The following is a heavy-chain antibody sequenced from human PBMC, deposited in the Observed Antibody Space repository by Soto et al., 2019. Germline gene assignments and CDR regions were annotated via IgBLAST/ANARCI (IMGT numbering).Heavy chain of an antibody. CDR3: ARLSYGDEYYYYYAMDV. J-gene: IGHJ6*02. D-gene: IGHD4-17*01. Sequence: PGESLKISCKGSGYSFTNYWIGWVRQMPGKGLEWMGIIYLGDSDTRYSPSFQGQVTISADKSISTAYLQWTSLKASDTAMYYCARLSYGDEYYYYYAMDVWGQGTTVTVSS. V-gene: IGHV5-51*01. CDR2: IYLGDSDT. CDR1: GYSFTNYW.